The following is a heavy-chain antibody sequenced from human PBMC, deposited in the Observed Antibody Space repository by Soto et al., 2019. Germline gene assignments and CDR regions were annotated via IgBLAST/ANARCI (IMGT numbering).Heavy chain of an antibody. D-gene: IGHD5-12*01. Sequence: ASVKVSCKASGGTFSSYAISWVRQAPGQGLEWMGGIIPIFGTANYAQKFQGRVTITADESTSTAYMELSSLRSEDTAVYYCARSGYNYETFDYWGQGNLVTVSS. CDR3: ARSGYNYETFDY. CDR1: GGTFSSYA. V-gene: IGHV1-69*13. CDR2: IIPIFGTA. J-gene: IGHJ4*02.